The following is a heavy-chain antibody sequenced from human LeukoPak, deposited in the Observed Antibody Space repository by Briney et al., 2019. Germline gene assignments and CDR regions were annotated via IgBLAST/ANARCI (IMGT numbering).Heavy chain of an antibody. CDR3: ARSGYSSGWAIEGYFDY. CDR2: IFYSGST. V-gene: IGHV4-39*07. J-gene: IGHJ4*02. CDR1: GASVRSGTYY. Sequence: SETLSLTCTVSGASVRSGTYYWGWIRQPPGKGLEFIVSIFYSGSTNYNPSLKSRVTISVDTSKNQFSLKLSSVTAADTAVYYCARSGYSSGWAIEGYFDYWGQGTLVTVSS. D-gene: IGHD6-19*01.